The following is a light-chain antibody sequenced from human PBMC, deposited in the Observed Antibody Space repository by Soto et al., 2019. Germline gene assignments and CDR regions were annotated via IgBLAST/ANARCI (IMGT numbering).Light chain of an antibody. CDR2: LGS. J-gene: IGKJ2*01. CDR3: MQALQTPRT. CDR1: QSLLHSNGYNY. Sequence: IVMTQSPLSLPVTPGEPASISCRSSQSLLHSNGYNYLDWYLQKPGQSPQLLIYLGSNRASGVPDRFSGSRSGTDFTLKISRVEAEDGGVYYCMQALQTPRTFGQGTKLEIK. V-gene: IGKV2-28*01.